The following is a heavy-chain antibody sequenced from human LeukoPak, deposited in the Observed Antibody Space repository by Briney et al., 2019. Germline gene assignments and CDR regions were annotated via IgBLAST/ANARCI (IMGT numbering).Heavy chain of an antibody. Sequence: GGSLRLSCAASGFTFDDYGMSWVRQAPGKGLEWVSGINWNGGSTGYADSVKGRFTISRDNAKNSLYLQMNSLRAEDTALYYCARGGITIFGVVQFDYWGQGTLVTVSS. J-gene: IGHJ4*02. V-gene: IGHV3-20*04. CDR2: INWNGGST. CDR1: GFTFDDYG. CDR3: ARGGITIFGVVQFDY. D-gene: IGHD3-3*01.